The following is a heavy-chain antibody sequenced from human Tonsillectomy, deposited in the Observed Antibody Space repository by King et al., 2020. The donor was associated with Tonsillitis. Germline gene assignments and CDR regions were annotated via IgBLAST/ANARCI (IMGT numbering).Heavy chain of an antibody. D-gene: IGHD6-19*01. J-gene: IGHJ4*02. CDR3: TTYPQNNGWHYFGY. CDR2: IKSKSEGETT. Sequence: VQLVESGGGLVDPGGSLTLSCAASGFTFNNAWMCWVRQAPAKGLEWVGCIKSKSEGETTEYGSPVKGRFTISRDDSKNTLYLHMSSLEAEDTAVYYCTTYPQNNGWHYFGYWGQGTLVTVSS. V-gene: IGHV3-15*01. CDR1: GFTFNNAW.